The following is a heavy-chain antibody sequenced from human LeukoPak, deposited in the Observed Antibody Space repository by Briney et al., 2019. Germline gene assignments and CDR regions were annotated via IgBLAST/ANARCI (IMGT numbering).Heavy chain of an antibody. D-gene: IGHD2-15*01. CDR1: GGSISSYY. CDR3: ARGSYYYMDV. V-gene: IGHV4-59*08. Sequence: SETLSLTCTVSGGSISSYYWSWIRQPPGKGLEWIGYIYYSGSTSYNPSLKSRVTISVDTSKNQFSLNVSSVTAADTAVYYCARGSYYYMDVWGKGTTVTVSS. CDR2: IYYSGST. J-gene: IGHJ6*03.